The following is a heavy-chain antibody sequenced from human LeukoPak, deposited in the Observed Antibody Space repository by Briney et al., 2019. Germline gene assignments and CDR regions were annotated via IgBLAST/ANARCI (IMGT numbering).Heavy chain of an antibody. CDR2: INHSGST. CDR1: GGSFSGYY. D-gene: IGHD3-9*01. CDR3: ARAYYDILTGYYKSPDY. J-gene: IGHJ4*02. Sequence: SETLFLTCAAYGGSFSGYYWSWIRQPPGKGLEWIGEINHSGSTNYNPSLKSRVTISVDTSKNQFSLKLSSVTAADTAVYYCARAYYDILTGYYKSPDYWGQGTLVTVSS. V-gene: IGHV4-34*01.